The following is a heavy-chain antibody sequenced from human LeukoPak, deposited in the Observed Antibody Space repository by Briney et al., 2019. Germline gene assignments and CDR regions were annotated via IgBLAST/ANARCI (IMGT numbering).Heavy chain of an antibody. CDR1: GGSISSGDYY. J-gene: IGHJ3*02. CDR2: IYYSGST. D-gene: IGHD6-19*01. V-gene: IGHV4-30-4*01. CDR3: ARGPRIAVARGRAFDI. Sequence: PSETLSLTCTVSGGSISSGDYYWSWIRQPPGKGLEWIGYIYYSGSTYYNPSLKSRVTISVDTSKNQFSLKLSSVTAADTAVYYCARGPRIAVARGRAFDIWGQGTMVTVSS.